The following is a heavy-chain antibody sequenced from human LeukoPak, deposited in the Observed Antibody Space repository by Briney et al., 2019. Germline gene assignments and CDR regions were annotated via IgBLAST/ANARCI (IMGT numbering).Heavy chain of an antibody. J-gene: IGHJ4*02. Sequence: QPGRSLRLSCTASGFTFGDYAMSWVRQAPGKGLEWVGFIRSKAYGGTTEYAASVKGRFTISRDDSKSIAYLQMNSLKTEDTAVYYCARDYASRYYDSSGYGYFDYWGQGTLVTVSS. V-gene: IGHV3-49*04. CDR3: ARDYASRYYDSSGYGYFDY. CDR2: IRSKAYGGTT. CDR1: GFTFGDYA. D-gene: IGHD3-22*01.